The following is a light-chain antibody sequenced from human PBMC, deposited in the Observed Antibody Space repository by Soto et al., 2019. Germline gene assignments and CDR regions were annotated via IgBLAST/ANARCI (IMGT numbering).Light chain of an antibody. CDR1: QSVSSY. J-gene: IGKJ1*01. CDR2: DAS. V-gene: IGKV3-11*01. CDR3: QQRSNWPPWT. Sequence: EIVLTQSPATLSLSPGERATLSCRASQSVSSYLAWYQQKPGQAPRLLIYDASNRATGIPARFSGSGSGTDVTRTISSLEPEDFAVYYCQQRSNWPPWTFGQGTNVEIK.